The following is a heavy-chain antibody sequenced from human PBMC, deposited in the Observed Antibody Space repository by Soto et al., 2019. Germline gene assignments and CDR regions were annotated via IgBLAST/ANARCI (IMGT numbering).Heavy chain of an antibody. CDR2: IYGGGTT. CDR3: VQTTGWPGFDV. V-gene: IGHV3-53*01. Sequence: PGGSLRLSCAASGFSVSSKYMTWVRQAPGKGLEWVSVIYGGGTTYYADSVKGRSTISRDNSKNTLYLQMNSLRAEDTAVYYCVQTTGWPGFDVWGQGTLVTVS. J-gene: IGHJ4*02. D-gene: IGHD6-19*01. CDR1: GFSVSSKY.